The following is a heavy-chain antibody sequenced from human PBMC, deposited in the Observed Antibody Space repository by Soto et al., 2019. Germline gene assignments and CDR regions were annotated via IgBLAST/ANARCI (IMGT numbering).Heavy chain of an antibody. D-gene: IGHD3-10*01. CDR2: INPSGGST. CDR1: GYTFTSYY. V-gene: IGHV1-46*03. CDR3: ASQPWFGELLSWFDY. Sequence: ASVKVSCKASGYTFTSYYMHWVRQAPGQGLEWMGIINPSGGSTSYAQKFQGRVTMTRDTSTSTVYVELSSLRSEDTAVYYCASQPWFGELLSWFDYWGQGTLVTSPQ. J-gene: IGHJ4*02.